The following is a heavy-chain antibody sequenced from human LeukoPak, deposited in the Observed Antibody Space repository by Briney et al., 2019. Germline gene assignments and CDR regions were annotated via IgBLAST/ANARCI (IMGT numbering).Heavy chain of an antibody. CDR2: INPNSGGT. D-gene: IGHD5-24*01. CDR3: ARANQMATIHFDY. Sequence: ASVKVSCKASGYTFTGYYMHWGRQAPGQGLEWMGWINPNSGGTNYAQKFQGRVTMTRDTSISTAYMELSRLRSDDTAVYYCARANQMATIHFDYWGQGTLVTVSS. J-gene: IGHJ4*02. V-gene: IGHV1-2*02. CDR1: GYTFTGYY.